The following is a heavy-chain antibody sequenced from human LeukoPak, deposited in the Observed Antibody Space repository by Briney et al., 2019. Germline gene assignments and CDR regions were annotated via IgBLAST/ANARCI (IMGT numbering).Heavy chain of an antibody. D-gene: IGHD3-16*01. CDR1: GGSFSGYY. CDR2: INHSGST. CDR3: ARGRYGRRAFDI. V-gene: IGHV4-34*01. J-gene: IGHJ3*02. Sequence: SETLSLTCAVYGGSFSGYYWSWIRQPPGKGLEWIGEINHSGSTNYNPSLKSRVTISVDTSKNQFSLKLGSVTAADTAVYYCARGRYGRRAFDIWGQGTMVTVSS.